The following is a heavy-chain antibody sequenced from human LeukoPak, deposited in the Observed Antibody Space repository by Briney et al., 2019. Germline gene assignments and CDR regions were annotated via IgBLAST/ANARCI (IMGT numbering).Heavy chain of an antibody. CDR1: GGSISSYY. CDR2: IYTSGST. D-gene: IGHD3-22*01. Sequence: PSETLSLTCTVSGGSISSYYWSWIRQPPGKGLEWIGYIYTSGSTNYNPSLKSRVTISVDTSKNQFSLKLSSVTAADTAVYYCASSGYYYDSSGYYPFDYWGQGTLVTVSS. CDR3: ASSGYYYDSSGYYPFDY. J-gene: IGHJ4*02. V-gene: IGHV4-4*09.